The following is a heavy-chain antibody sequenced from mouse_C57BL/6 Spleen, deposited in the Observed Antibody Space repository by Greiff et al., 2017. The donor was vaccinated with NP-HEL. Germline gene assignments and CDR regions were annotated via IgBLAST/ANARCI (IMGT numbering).Heavy chain of an antibody. CDR1: GYNFTSYW. Sequence: QVQLQQPGAELVKPGASVKVSCKASGYNFTSYWMHWVKQRPGQGLAWIGRIHPSDSDTNSHQKFPGKATLPGDKSASTAYMQLSSLTSEDAVVYYCAITGNDFDYWGKGTTLTVSS. CDR2: IHPSDSDT. CDR3: AITGNDFDY. V-gene: IGHV1-74*01. D-gene: IGHD4-1*01. J-gene: IGHJ2*01.